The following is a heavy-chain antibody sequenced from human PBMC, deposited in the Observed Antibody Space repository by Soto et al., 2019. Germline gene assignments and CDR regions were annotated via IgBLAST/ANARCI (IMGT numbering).Heavy chain of an antibody. CDR1: GDSVSSNSAA. CDR2: TYYRSKWYN. J-gene: IGHJ3*02. V-gene: IGHV6-1*01. D-gene: IGHD3-22*01. Sequence: PSQTLSLTCVISGDSVSSNSAAWNWIRQSPSRGLEWLGRTYYRSKWYNDYAVSVKSRITINPDTSKNQFSLQLNSVTPEDTAVYYCAREGSGYYYDSSGYYLHDAFDIWGQGTMVTVSS. CDR3: AREGSGYYYDSSGYYLHDAFDI.